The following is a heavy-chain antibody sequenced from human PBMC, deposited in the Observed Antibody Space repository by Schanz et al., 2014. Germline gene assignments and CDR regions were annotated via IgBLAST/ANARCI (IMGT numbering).Heavy chain of an antibody. D-gene: IGHD3-22*01. CDR3: ARVWKDQYIVVRSGWSDGMDV. J-gene: IGHJ6*02. CDR2: ISSSSIYT. V-gene: IGHV3-11*06. Sequence: QVQLVESGGTLVKPGGSLRLSCVVSGFTFSDYYMSWIRQAPGKGLEWVSYISSSSIYTNYADSVKGRFTISRDNAKNSLYLQMNSLRAEDTAVYYCARVWKDQYIVVRSGWSDGMDVWGQGTAVTVSS. CDR1: GFTFSDYY.